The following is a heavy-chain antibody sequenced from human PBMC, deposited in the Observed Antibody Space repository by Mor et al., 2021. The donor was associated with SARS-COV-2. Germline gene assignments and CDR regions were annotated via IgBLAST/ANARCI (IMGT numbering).Heavy chain of an antibody. J-gene: IGHJ6*02. V-gene: IGHV4-59*01. D-gene: IGHD4-4*01. CDR2: IYYSGST. CDR3: ARVIRTTVTPNYGMDV. Sequence: EWIGYIYYSGSTNYNPSLKSRVTISVDTSKNQFSLKLSSVTAADTAVYYCARVIRTTVTPNYGMDVWGQGTTVTVSS.